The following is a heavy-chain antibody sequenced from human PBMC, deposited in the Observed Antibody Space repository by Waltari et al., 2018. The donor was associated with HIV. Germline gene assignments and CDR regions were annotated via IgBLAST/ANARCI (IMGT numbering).Heavy chain of an antibody. CDR1: GFTFSGSA. CDR2: IRSKANSYAT. Sequence: EVQLVESGGGLVQPGGSLKLSCAASGFTFSGSAMHWVRQASGKGLEWVGRIRSKANSYATAYAASVKGRFTISRDDSKNTAYLQMNSLKTEDTAVYYCTRRIVVSGSFWGFDPWGQGTLVTVSS. J-gene: IGHJ5*02. D-gene: IGHD2-15*01. CDR3: TRRIVVSGSFWGFDP. V-gene: IGHV3-73*02.